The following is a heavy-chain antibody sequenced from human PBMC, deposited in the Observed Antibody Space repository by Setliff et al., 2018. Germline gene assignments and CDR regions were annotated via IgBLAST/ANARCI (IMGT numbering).Heavy chain of an antibody. CDR3: TTRYHNPGDGSSSPMADN. J-gene: IGHJ4*02. CDR1: GFTFNKHW. D-gene: IGHD3-9*01. Sequence: GSLRLSCTASGFTFNKHWMTWVRQAPGKGLEWVANIKQDGSEEYYVDSVRGRFTISRDNAHNSLYLQMNNWRVEDTAVYYCTTRYHNPGDGSSSPMADNWGQGTLVTVSS. V-gene: IGHV3-7*03. CDR2: IKQDGSEE.